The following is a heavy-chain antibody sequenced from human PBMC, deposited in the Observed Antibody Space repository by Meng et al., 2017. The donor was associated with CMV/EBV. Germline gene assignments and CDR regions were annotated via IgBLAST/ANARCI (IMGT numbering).Heavy chain of an antibody. CDR3: ARVGRTSCYDY. J-gene: IGHJ4*02. D-gene: IGHD2-2*01. CDR2: IYYSGST. V-gene: IGHV4-30-4*08. CDR1: GGSISSGDYY. Sequence: VQLRGSGPGLWKPSQTLSLHCTVSGGSISSGDYYWSWIRQPPGKGLEWIGYIYYSGSTYYNPSLKSRVTISVDTSKNQFSLKLSSVTAADTAVYYCARVGRTSCYDYWGQGTLVTVSS.